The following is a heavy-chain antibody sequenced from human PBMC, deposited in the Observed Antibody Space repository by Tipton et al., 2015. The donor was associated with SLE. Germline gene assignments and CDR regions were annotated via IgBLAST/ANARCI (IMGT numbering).Heavy chain of an antibody. CDR1: GRSINSNSYQ. D-gene: IGHD3-3*02. CDR3: ARELHS. Sequence: TLSLTCTVSGRSINSNSYQWGWIRQPPGKGLEWIGSVYHRGSTSYNPSLKSRVIIPVDTSSNQFSLRLHSVTAADTAVYYCARELHSWGQGILVTVSS. CDR2: VYHRGST. J-gene: IGHJ5*02. V-gene: IGHV4-39*07.